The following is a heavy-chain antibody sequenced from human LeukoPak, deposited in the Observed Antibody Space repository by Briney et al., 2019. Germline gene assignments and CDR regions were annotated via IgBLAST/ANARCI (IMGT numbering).Heavy chain of an antibody. J-gene: IGHJ4*02. D-gene: IGHD6-6*01. V-gene: IGHV3-48*04. CDR1: GFTFSSYS. CDR2: ISSSGSTI. Sequence: GGSLRLSCAASGFTFSSYSMSWIRQAPGKGLEWVSYISSSGSTIYYADSVKGRFTISRDNAKNSLYLQMNSLRAEDTAVYYCAREHSSPYQFDYWGQGTLVTVSS. CDR3: AREHSSPYQFDY.